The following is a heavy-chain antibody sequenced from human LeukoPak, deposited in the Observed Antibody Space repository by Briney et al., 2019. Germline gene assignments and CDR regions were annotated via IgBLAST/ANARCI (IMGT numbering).Heavy chain of an antibody. V-gene: IGHV3-33*08. Sequence: GGSVRLSCAASGFTFSNFGLNWVRQAPGKGQEWVAFISDNGRRTYYLESVEGLFTISRDDSKNTLYLQMNSLRVEDTAVYYCARDRIGKYSIDYWGQGTLVTVSP. CDR2: ISDNGRRT. CDR1: GFTFSNFG. D-gene: IGHD2-15*01. CDR3: ARDRIGKYSIDY. J-gene: IGHJ4*02.